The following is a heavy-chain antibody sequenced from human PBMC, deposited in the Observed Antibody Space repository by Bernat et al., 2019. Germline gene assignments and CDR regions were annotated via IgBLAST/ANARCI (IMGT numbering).Heavy chain of an antibody. CDR2: ISGSSSPI. CDR3: AREYGSGTWMGY. CDR1: GFTFSSYS. V-gene: IGHV3-48*01. D-gene: IGHD3-10*01. Sequence: EVQLVESGGGLVQPGGSLRPSCAALGFTFSSYSMTWVRQAQGKGWEWLSLISGSSSPIFYADSVKGRFTISRDNAKNSLYLQMNSLRAEDTAVYYCAREYGSGTWMGYWGQGTLVTVSS. J-gene: IGHJ4*02.